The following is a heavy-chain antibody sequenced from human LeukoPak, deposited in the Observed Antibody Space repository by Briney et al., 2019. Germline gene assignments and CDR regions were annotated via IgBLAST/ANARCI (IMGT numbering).Heavy chain of an antibody. CDR3: ATTLYRSGAFDI. V-gene: IGHV1-2*02. J-gene: IGHJ3*02. CDR1: GYTFTGYY. CDR2: INPNSGGT. Sequence: ASVKVSCKASGYTFTGYYMHWVRQAPGQGLEWMGWINPNSGGTNYAQKFQGRVTMTTDTSTSTAYMELRSLRSDDTAVYYCATTLYRSGAFDIWGQGTMVTVSS. D-gene: IGHD2-15*01.